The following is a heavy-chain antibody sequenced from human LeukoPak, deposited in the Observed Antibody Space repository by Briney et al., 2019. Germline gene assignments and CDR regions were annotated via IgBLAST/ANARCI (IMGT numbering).Heavy chain of an antibody. D-gene: IGHD2-2*01. CDR1: GFTFSSYS. J-gene: IGHJ4*02. CDR3: AREIWGYCSSTSCSAIDY. V-gene: IGHV3-21*01. Sequence: GGSLRLSCAASGFTFSSYSMNWVRQAPGKGLEWVSSISSSSSYIYYADSVKGRFTISRDNAKNSLYLQMNSLRAEDTAVYYCAREIWGYCSSTSCSAIDYWGQGTLVTVSS. CDR2: ISSSSSYI.